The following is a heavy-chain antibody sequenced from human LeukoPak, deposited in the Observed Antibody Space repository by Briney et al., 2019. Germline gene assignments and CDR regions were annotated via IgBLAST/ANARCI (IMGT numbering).Heavy chain of an antibody. Sequence: ASVKVSCKASGYTFTGYYIHWVRQTPGQGLEWMGRISPSSGGTNYAQKFQGRVTMTRDTSISTAYMELRRLGSDDMAVYYCAREGDNSGYQPFDYWGQGTLITVSS. V-gene: IGHV1-2*06. CDR3: AREGDNSGYQPFDY. CDR1: GYTFTGYY. CDR2: ISPSSGGT. J-gene: IGHJ4*02. D-gene: IGHD3-22*01.